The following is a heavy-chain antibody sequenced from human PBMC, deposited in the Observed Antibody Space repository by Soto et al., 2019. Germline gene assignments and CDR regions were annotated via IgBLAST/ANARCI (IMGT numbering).Heavy chain of an antibody. V-gene: IGHV1-3*01. CDR2: INSGNGNT. D-gene: IGHD3-3*01. CDR1: GCTFTSYA. J-gene: IGHJ4*02. CDR3: ARDLFRFLEWLPDD. Sequence: XSVKVCGNASGCTFTSYAMHWVRQAPGQRLEWMGWINSGNGNTKYSQKFQGRVTITRDTSASTAYMELSSLRSEDTAVYYCARDLFRFLEWLPDDWGQGTLVTVSS.